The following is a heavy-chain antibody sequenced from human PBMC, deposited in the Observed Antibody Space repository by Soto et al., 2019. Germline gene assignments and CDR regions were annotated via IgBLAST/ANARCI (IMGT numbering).Heavy chain of an antibody. Sequence: QVQLQQWGAGLLKPSETLSLTCAVYGGSFSGYYWSWIRQPPGKGLEWIGEINHSGSTNYNPSLTSXXTXPXGPSKNQFSLKLSSVTAADTAVYYCVRGSYPYYFDYWGQGTLVTVSS. CDR3: VRGSYPYYFDY. J-gene: IGHJ4*02. D-gene: IGHD1-26*01. V-gene: IGHV4-34*01. CDR1: GGSFSGYY. CDR2: INHSGST.